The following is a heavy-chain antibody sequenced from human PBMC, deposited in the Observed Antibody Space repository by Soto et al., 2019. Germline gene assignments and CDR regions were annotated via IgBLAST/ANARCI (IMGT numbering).Heavy chain of an antibody. CDR3: ARAGRSAAMVGGYYYYYMDV. CDR1: GGTFSSYT. D-gene: IGHD2-2*01. CDR2: IIPILGIA. J-gene: IGHJ6*03. V-gene: IGHV1-69*02. Sequence: SVKVSCKASGGTFSSYTISWVRQAPGQGHEWMGRIIPILGIANYAQKLQGRVTITADKSTSTAYMELSSLRSEDTAVYYCARAGRSAAMVGGYYYYYMDVWGKGTTVTVSS.